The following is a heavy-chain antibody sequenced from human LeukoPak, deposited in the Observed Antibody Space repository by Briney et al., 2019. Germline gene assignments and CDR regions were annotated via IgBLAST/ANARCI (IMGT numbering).Heavy chain of an antibody. CDR2: INHSGST. V-gene: IGHV4-34*01. CDR3: AREEIVVVPAASYYYYYGMDV. Sequence: SETLSLTCAVYGGSFSGYYWSWIRQPPGKGLEWIGEINHSGSTNYNPSLKSRVTISVDTSKNQFSLKLSSVTAADTAVYYCAREEIVVVPAASYYYYYGMDVWGQGTTVTVSS. D-gene: IGHD2-2*01. J-gene: IGHJ6*02. CDR1: GGSFSGYY.